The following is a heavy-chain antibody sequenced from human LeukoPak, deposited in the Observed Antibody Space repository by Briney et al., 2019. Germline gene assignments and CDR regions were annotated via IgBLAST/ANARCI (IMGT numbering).Heavy chain of an antibody. D-gene: IGHD3-10*01. Sequence: GGSLRLSCAASGFTFSSYSMNWVRQAPGKGLEWVSYISSSSSTIYYADSVKGRFTISRDNAKNSLYLQMNSLRAEDTAVYYCARSAGYYGSGSFFRGGQGTLVTVSS. J-gene: IGHJ4*02. CDR3: ARSAGYYGSGSFFR. CDR2: ISSSSSTI. CDR1: GFTFSSYS. V-gene: IGHV3-48*04.